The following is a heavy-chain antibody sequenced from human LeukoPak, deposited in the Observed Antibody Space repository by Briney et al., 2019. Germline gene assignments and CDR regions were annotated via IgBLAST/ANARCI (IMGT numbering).Heavy chain of an antibody. CDR2: ISGSGSST. D-gene: IGHD1/OR15-1a*01. CDR3: ARDGETARTADY. J-gene: IGHJ4*02. CDR1: GFTFSSYA. V-gene: IGHV3-23*01. Sequence: PGASLRLSCAASGFTFSSYAMIWVRQIPGKGLERLERVSSISGSGSSTYYADSVKGRFTVSRDNSKNTLYLQMDSLRAEDTAAYYCARDGETARTADYWGQGTLVTVSS.